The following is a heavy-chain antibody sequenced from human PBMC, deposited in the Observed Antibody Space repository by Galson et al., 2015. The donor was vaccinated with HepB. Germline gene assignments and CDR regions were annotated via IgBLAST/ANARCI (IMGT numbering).Heavy chain of an antibody. CDR2: IKEDGSEK. V-gene: IGHV3-7*03. CDR3: ARDQWRIFDY. J-gene: IGHJ4*02. Sequence: SLRLSCAASGFTFSNYWMGWVRQAPGKGLEWVANIKEDGSEKYYVDSVRGRFTISRDNAKNSLYLQINSLRAEDTAVYYCARDQWRIFDYWGQGTLVTVSS. D-gene: IGHD2-8*01. CDR1: GFTFSNYW.